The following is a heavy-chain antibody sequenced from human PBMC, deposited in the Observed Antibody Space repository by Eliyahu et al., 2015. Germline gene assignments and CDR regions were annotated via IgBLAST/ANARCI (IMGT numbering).Heavy chain of an antibody. D-gene: IGHD5-12*01. Sequence: EVQLVESGGGLVKPGGSLRLSCAASGFTFSSYSMNWVRQAPGKGLEWVSSISSSSSYIYYADSVKGRFTISRDNAKNSLYLQMNSLRAEDTAVYYCARDGGFAEEWLRLSLVQSDWFDPWGQGTLVTVSS. CDR2: ISSSSSYI. V-gene: IGHV3-21*01. J-gene: IGHJ5*02. CDR1: GFTFSSYS. CDR3: ARDGGFAEEWLRLSLVQSDWFDP.